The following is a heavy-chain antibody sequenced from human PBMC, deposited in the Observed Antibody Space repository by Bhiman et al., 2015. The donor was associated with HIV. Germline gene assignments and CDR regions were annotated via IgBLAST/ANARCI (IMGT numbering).Heavy chain of an antibody. CDR2: ISGSGIST. CDR3: ARRDSGSLSFDI. V-gene: IGHV3-23*01. CDR1: GFTFSSFA. J-gene: IGHJ3*02. Sequence: ASGFTFSSFAMSWVRQAPGKGLEWVSGISGSGISTYSAGSVKGRFTISRDNSKNSLYLQMNSLRAEDTALYFCARRDSGSLSFDIWGQGTMVSVSS. D-gene: IGHD1-26*01.